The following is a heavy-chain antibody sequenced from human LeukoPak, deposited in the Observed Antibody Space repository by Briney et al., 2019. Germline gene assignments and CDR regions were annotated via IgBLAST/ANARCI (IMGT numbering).Heavy chain of an antibody. Sequence: PGGSLRLSCVGSGFTFSSYEMNWVRQAPGKGLEWISYISSSTSTIYYADSVKGRFTISRDNAKNSLYLQMNSLGAEDTAVYYCASFLYVWGQGTLVTVSS. CDR1: GFTFSSYE. J-gene: IGHJ4*02. D-gene: IGHD3-16*01. CDR3: ASFLYV. CDR2: ISSSTSTI. V-gene: IGHV3-48*03.